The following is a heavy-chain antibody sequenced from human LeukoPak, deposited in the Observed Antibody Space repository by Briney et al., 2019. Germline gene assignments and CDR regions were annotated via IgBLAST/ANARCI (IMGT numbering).Heavy chain of an antibody. J-gene: IGHJ4*02. CDR1: GYTFTSYG. V-gene: IGHV1-18*01. D-gene: IGHD2-21*02. CDR3: ARGVLSGVVTAVDRFYFDY. CDR2: ISAYNGNT. Sequence: ASVNVSCKASGYTFTSYGISWVRQAPGQGLEWIGWISAYNGNTNYAQKLQGRVTMTTDTSTSTAYMELRSLRSDDTAVYYCARGVLSGVVTAVDRFYFDYWGQGTLVTVSS.